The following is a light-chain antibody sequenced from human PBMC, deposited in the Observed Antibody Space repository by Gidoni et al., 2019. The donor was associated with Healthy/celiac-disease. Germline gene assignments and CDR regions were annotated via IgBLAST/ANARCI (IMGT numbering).Light chain of an antibody. Sequence: SYVLTQPPSVSVAPGQTARITCGGNNIGSKSVHWYQQKPGQATVLVVYDDSDRPSGKPERFSGSNSGNTATLTISRVEAGDEADYYCQVWDSSSDHVVFGGGTKLTVL. CDR2: DDS. CDR3: QVWDSSSDHVV. J-gene: IGLJ2*01. CDR1: NIGSKS. V-gene: IGLV3-21*02.